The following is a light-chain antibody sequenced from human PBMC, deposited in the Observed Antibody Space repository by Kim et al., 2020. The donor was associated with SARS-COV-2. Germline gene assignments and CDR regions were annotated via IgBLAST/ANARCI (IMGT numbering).Light chain of an antibody. V-gene: IGKV3-11*01. CDR2: DAS. CDR1: QSVSNQ. J-gene: IGKJ1*01. CDR3: QQRNSYVT. Sequence: SLSTSERSTLSCRASQSVSNQLCWYQQKPGQAPRLLIYDASNRATGIPARFSGSGSWTDFTLTISSLEPEDFAIYYCQQRNSYVTFGQGTKVDIK.